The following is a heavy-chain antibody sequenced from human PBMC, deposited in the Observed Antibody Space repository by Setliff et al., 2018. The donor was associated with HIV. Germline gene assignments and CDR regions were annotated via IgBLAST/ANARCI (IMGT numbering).Heavy chain of an antibody. CDR2: INHSGST. Sequence: SETLSLTCAVYGGSFSGYYWSWIRQPPGKGLEWIGEINHSGSTNHNPSLESRVTMSVDTSKNQFSLKLNSMTAADTAVYYCARTNWPSPYYYYYMDVWGKGSTVTVSS. V-gene: IGHV4-34*01. J-gene: IGHJ6*03. CDR1: GGSFSGYY. CDR3: ARTNWPSPYYYYYMDV. D-gene: IGHD1-1*01.